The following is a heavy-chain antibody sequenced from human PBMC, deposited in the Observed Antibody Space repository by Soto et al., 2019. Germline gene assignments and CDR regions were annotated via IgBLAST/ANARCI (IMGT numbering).Heavy chain of an antibody. CDR3: PRQQRREY. J-gene: IGHJ4*01. CDR2: ISYDGSNK. Sequence: GGSLRLSCAASGFTFSSYAMHWVRQAPGKGLEWVAVISYDGSNKYYADSVKGRFTISRDNSKNTLFLQMDGLRPDDTAVYYCPRQQRREYWGHGTLVTVSS. D-gene: IGHD6-13*01. CDR1: GFTFSSYA. V-gene: IGHV3-30-3*01.